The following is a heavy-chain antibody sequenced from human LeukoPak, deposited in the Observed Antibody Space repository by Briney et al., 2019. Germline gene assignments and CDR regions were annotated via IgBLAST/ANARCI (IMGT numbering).Heavy chain of an antibody. J-gene: IGHJ3*02. CDR1: GGSLSSSTW. Sequence: SGTLSLTCTVSGGSLSSSTWWNWVRQPPGKGLEWIGQIYHSGTTNYNPSLKSRVSISVDESKNQFSLNLTSVTAADTAVYYCARIRRILEPDAFDIWGQGTMATVSS. D-gene: IGHD1-1*01. CDR3: ARIRRILEPDAFDI. CDR2: IYHSGTT. V-gene: IGHV4-4*02.